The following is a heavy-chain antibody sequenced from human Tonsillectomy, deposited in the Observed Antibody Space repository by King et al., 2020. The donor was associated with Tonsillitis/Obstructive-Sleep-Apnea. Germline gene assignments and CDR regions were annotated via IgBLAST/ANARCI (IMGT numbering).Heavy chain of an antibody. D-gene: IGHD2-21*01. J-gene: IGHJ2*01. CDR2: VSSSGTI. CDR1: GFTFRSHS. CDR3: ARDPEYVVRWYFDL. Sequence: QLVQSGGGLVQPGGSLSLSCAASGFTFRSHSMNWVRQAPGKGLEWVSHVSSSGTIYYADCVKGRFTISRDNAKNSLYLQMNSLRDEDTAVYYCARDPEYVVRWYFDLWGRGTLVTVSS. V-gene: IGHV3-48*02.